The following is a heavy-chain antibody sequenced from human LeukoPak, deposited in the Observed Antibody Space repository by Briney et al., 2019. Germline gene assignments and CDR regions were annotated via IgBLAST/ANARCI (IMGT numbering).Heavy chain of an antibody. CDR3: ARDDAFRGVGMDV. CDR1: GFTFSSYW. V-gene: IGHV3-74*01. J-gene: IGHJ6*02. Sequence: GRSLRLSCAASGFTFSSYWMHWVRHVPGKGLVWVSRLNTDGSSTIYADSVKGRFTISRDNARNTLYLQMNSLRAEDTAVYYCARDDAFRGVGMDVWGQGTTVTVSS. D-gene: IGHD3-16*01. CDR2: LNTDGSST.